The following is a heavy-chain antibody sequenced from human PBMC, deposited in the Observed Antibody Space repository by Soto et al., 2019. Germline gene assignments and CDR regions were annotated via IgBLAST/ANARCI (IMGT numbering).Heavy chain of an antibody. CDR1: GFTFSSYG. V-gene: IGHV3-30*03. D-gene: IGHD3-22*01. Sequence: GGSLRLSCAASGFTFSSYGMHWVRQAPGKGLEWVAVISYDGSNKYYADSVKGRFTISRDNSKNTLYLQMNSLRAEDTAVYYCASSNGYYDDSSGYYPPAPHGWGQGTLVTVSS. J-gene: IGHJ4*02. CDR3: ASSNGYYDDSSGYYPPAPHG. CDR2: ISYDGSNK.